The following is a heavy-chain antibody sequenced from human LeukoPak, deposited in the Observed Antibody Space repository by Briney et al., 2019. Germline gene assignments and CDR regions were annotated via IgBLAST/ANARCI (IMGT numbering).Heavy chain of an antibody. CDR2: IGGDGTT. V-gene: IGHV3-23*01. Sequence: GGSLRLSCAASGFAFSSQAMGWVRQAPGKGLQWLSVIGGDGTTYYADSVKGRFTVSRDNSENTLYLQMNSLRAEDTAVYYCAKGPYGLGIYYGMDVWGQGTTVTV. J-gene: IGHJ6*02. CDR3: AKGPYGLGIYYGMDV. D-gene: IGHD3-10*01. CDR1: GFAFSSQA.